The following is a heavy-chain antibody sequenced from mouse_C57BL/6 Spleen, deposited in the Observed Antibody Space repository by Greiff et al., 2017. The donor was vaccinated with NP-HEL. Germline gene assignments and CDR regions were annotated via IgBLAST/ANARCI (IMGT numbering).Heavy chain of an antibody. CDR1: GYTFTSYW. V-gene: IGHV1-53*01. D-gene: IGHD2-3*01. J-gene: IGHJ2*01. Sequence: QVPLQQPGTELVKPGASVKLSCKASGYTFTSYWMHWVKQRPGQGLEWIGNINPSNGGTNYNEKFKSKATLTVDKSSSTAYMQLSSLTSEDSAVYYCARAGYYLYYLDYWGQGTTLTVSS. CDR2: INPSNGGT. CDR3: ARAGYYLYYLDY.